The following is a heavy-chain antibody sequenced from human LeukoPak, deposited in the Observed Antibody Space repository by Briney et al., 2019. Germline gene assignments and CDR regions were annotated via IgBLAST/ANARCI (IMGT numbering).Heavy chain of an antibody. CDR3: TRVDVSSSCPDY. CDR1: GFTFSSTW. J-gene: IGHJ4*02. D-gene: IGHD6-13*01. Sequence: PGGCLRLSCAASGFTFSSTWMSWVRQAPGKGLEWVANVKEDGSETYYVDSVKGRFTISRDNAKNSLYLQMSGLRAEDTAVYYCTRVDVSSSCPDYWAQGTLVTVSS. V-gene: IGHV3-7*01. CDR2: VKEDGSET.